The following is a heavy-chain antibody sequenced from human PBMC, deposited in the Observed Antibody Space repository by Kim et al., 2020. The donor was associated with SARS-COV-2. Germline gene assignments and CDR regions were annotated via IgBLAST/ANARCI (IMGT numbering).Heavy chain of an antibody. V-gene: IGHV1-24*01. CDR1: GYTLTELS. CDR2: FDPEDGET. Sequence: ASVKVSCKVSGYTLTELSMHWVRQAPGKGLEWMGGFDPEDGETIYAQKFQGRVTMTEDTSTDTAYMELSSLRSEDTAVYYCATFHDFWSGYMGSSDVWGQGTTVTVSS. CDR3: ATFHDFWSGYMGSSDV. J-gene: IGHJ6*02. D-gene: IGHD3-3*01.